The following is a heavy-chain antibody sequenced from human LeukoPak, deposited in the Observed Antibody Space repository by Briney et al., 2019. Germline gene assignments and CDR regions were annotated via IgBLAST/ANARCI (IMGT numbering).Heavy chain of an antibody. CDR3: ARDLFYYYGSGSYDY. D-gene: IGHD3-10*01. V-gene: IGHV1-2*06. CDR1: GYTFTGYY. Sequence: ASVKVSCKASGYTFTGYYMHWVRQAPGQGLEWMGRINPNSGGTNYSQKFQGRVTMTMDTSISTAYMELSRLRSDDAAVYYCARDLFYYYGSGSYDYWGQGTLVTVSS. J-gene: IGHJ4*02. CDR2: INPNSGGT.